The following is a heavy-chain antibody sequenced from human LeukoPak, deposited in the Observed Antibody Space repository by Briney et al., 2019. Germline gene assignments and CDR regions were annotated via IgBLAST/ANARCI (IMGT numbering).Heavy chain of an antibody. CDR2: IYYSGTT. Sequence: SETLSLTCTVSGGSISSYYWRWIRPPPGKGLAWIGYIYYSGTTNYNPSLKSRVTISVDTSKNQFSLKLSSVTAADTAVYYCARGVYIAAAQYGYWGQGTLVTVSS. CDR3: ARGVYIAAAQYGY. V-gene: IGHV4-59*01. D-gene: IGHD6-13*01. CDR1: GGSISSYY. J-gene: IGHJ4*02.